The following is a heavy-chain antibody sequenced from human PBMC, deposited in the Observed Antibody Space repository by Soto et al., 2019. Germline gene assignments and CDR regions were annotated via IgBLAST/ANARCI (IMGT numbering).Heavy chain of an antibody. CDR1: GYTFTSYY. D-gene: IGHD3-3*01. J-gene: IGHJ4*02. Sequence: ASVKVSCKASGYTFTSYYMHWVRQAPGQGLEWMGIINPSGGSTSYAQKFQGRVTMTRDTSTSTVYMELSSLRSEDTAVYYCARVPSRIAIFGVAPYFDYWGQGTLVTVSS. CDR3: ARVPSRIAIFGVAPYFDY. V-gene: IGHV1-46*01. CDR2: INPSGGST.